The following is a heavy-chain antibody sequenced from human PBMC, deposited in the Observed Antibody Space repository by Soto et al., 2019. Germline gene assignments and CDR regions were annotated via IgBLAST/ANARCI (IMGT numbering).Heavy chain of an antibody. D-gene: IGHD2-8*01. V-gene: IGHV1-3*01. CDR3: ARDILYVGPRANDAFDV. CDR1: GFSFSDNL. Sequence: QVQLVQSGAEVRKPGASVNISCRAAGFSFSDNLINWVRQAPGQSLEWMGWINADKGNTRYSQTFQGRVTISRHSSASLAYVEVSDLTSEDTAVYDCARDILYVGPRANDAFDVWGQGTMVTVSS. J-gene: IGHJ3*01. CDR2: INADKGNT.